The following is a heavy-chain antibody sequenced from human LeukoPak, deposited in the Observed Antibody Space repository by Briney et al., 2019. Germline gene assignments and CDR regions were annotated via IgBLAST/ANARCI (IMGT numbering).Heavy chain of an antibody. CDR1: GFTLSIYG. CDR2: ISGPGGSW. D-gene: IGHD4-17*01. J-gene: IGHJ1*01. V-gene: IGHV3-23*01. CDR3: AKGRSTVPKWFQH. Sequence: GGSLRLSCAASGFTLSIYGMHWVRQAPGKGLEWVSAISGPGGSWDYADSVKGRFTISRDNSKNTLYLQMNSLRAEDTAVYYCAKGRSTVPKWFQHWGQGTLVTVSS.